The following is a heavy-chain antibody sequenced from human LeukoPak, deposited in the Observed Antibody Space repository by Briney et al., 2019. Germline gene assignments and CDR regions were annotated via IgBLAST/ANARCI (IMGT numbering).Heavy chain of an antibody. J-gene: IGHJ4*02. Sequence: GGSLRLSCEASGFTFGSRAMYWVRQAPGKGLEWVAGIFGSGGSPHYADPVKGRFTISRDNSRNRVYLQINSLRAEDTAVYYCGKTTVGYSSGQKPAWPVDYWGQGTLVTVSS. CDR3: GKTTVGYSSGQKPAWPVDY. V-gene: IGHV3-23*01. CDR2: IFGSGGSP. D-gene: IGHD5-18*01. CDR1: GFTFGSRA.